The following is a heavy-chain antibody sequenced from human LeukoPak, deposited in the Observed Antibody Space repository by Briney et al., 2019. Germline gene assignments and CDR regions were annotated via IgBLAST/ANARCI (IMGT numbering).Heavy chain of an antibody. Sequence: GASVKVSCKASGYTFTGYYMHWVRQAPGQGLEWMGWINPNSGGTNYAQKFQGRVTMTRDTSISTAYMELSSLGSDDTAVYYCARDVPFWIPAGGNYYYYMDVWGKGTTVTVSS. J-gene: IGHJ6*03. D-gene: IGHD6-13*01. CDR3: ARDVPFWIPAGGNYYYYMDV. V-gene: IGHV1-2*02. CDR2: INPNSGGT. CDR1: GYTFTGYY.